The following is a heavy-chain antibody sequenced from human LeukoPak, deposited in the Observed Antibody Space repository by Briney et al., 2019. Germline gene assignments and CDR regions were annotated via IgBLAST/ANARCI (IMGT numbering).Heavy chain of an antibody. Sequence: GGCLRLSCAASGFTVSSNYMNWVRQAPGKGLEWISVIYSSGRTYYADAVKGRFTISTDKSKNTLSLQMNSLRADDTAVYYCARGLYDSGTYYPFYFDSWGQGTLVSVSS. V-gene: IGHV3-66*02. CDR2: IYSSGRT. CDR3: ARGLYDSGTYYPFYFDS. J-gene: IGHJ4*02. D-gene: IGHD3-10*01. CDR1: GFTVSSNY.